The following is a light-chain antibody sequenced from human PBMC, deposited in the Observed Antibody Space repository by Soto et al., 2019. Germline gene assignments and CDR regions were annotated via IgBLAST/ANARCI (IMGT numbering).Light chain of an antibody. J-gene: IGLJ2*01. CDR1: SSDVGGYNY. Sequence: SALTQPPSASGSPGQSVAISCSGTSSDVGGYNYVSWYQQHPGKAPKLMIYNVNQRPSGVPDRFSGSKSGNTASLTVSGLQAEDEADYYCISYAGSNKPAFGGGTKLTVL. CDR2: NVN. V-gene: IGLV2-8*01. CDR3: ISYAGSNKPA.